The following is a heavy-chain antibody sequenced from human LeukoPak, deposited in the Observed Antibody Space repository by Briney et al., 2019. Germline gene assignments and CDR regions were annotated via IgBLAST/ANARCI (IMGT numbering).Heavy chain of an antibody. J-gene: IGHJ6*02. Sequence: ASVKVSCKASGYIFASYGIIWVRQAPGQGLEWMGWISAFSGNTEYAQKFQGRVTMTTDTSTSTAYMELSSLRSEDTAVYYCAREAKYYYYYGMDVWGQGTTVTVSS. CDR1: GYIFASYG. CDR3: AREAKYYYYYGMDV. CDR2: ISAFSGNT. V-gene: IGHV1-18*01.